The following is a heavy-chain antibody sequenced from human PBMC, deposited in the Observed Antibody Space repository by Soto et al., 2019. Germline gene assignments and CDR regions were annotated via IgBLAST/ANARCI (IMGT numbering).Heavy chain of an antibody. CDR1: GGSISSSSYY. V-gene: IGHV4-39*01. CDR2: IYYSGST. CDR3: VAGTGNFDY. J-gene: IGHJ4*02. D-gene: IGHD6-19*01. Sequence: SETLSLTCTVSGGSISSSSYYWGWIRQPPGKGLEWIGSIYYSGSTYYNPSLKSRVTISVDTSKNQFSLKLSSVTAADTAVYIAVAGTGNFDYWGQGTLVTVSS.